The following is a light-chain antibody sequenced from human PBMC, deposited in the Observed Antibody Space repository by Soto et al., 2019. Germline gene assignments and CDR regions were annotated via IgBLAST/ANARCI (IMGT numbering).Light chain of an antibody. V-gene: IGLV2-8*01. CDR2: EVS. J-gene: IGLJ3*02. CDR1: SSDVGRYNY. CDR3: ISYAGRDCV. Sequence: QSALTQPPSASGSLGQSVTIPCTGTSSDVGRYNYVSWYQQHPGKVPKLLIYEVSNRPSGVPDRFSGSKSGNTASLTVSGREADDEAVDHCISYAGRDCVFGVWPQLTVL.